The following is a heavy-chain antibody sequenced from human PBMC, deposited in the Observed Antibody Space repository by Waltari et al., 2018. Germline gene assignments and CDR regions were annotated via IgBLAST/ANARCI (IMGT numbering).Heavy chain of an antibody. CDR2: INAGSGNT. J-gene: IGHJ4*02. V-gene: IGHV1-3*03. Sequence: QVQLVQSGAEVKKPGASVKVSCKASGYTFTSYAIPCVRHAPGHRLEWMGWINAGSGNTKYSQEFQGRVTITRDTSASTAYMELSSLRSEDMAVYYCARSLYYDFWSGYWRPPGYWGQGTLVTVSS. CDR3: ARSLYYDFWSGYWRPPGY. CDR1: GYTFTSYA. D-gene: IGHD3-3*01.